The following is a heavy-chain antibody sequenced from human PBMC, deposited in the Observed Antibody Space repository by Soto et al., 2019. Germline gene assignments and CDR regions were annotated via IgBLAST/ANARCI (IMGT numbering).Heavy chain of an antibody. CDR1: GFTVSSNY. J-gene: IGHJ5*02. CDR2: IYSGGST. Sequence: PGGSLRLSCAASGFTVSSNYMSWVRQAPGKGLEWVSVIYSGGSTYYADSVKGRFTISRDNSKNTLYLQMNSLRASDTAMYYCAIHSTGYEDSWGQGTLVTAPQ. CDR3: AIHSTGYEDS. D-gene: IGHD5-12*01. V-gene: IGHV3-66*01.